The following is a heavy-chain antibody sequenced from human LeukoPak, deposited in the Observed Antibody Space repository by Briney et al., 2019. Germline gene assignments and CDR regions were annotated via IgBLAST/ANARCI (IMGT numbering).Heavy chain of an antibody. Sequence: GGSVRLSCTTSGFTFGDYAMPWVRQAPGKGLEWVGFIRSKALGATSEYDAPVKGRFTVSRYDSEGIADLQMNSLKTEDTAVYYCSRSITGSGWKYYFDFWGQGTLVTVSS. CDR3: SRSITGSGWKYYFDF. CDR1: GFTFGDYA. D-gene: IGHD6-19*01. CDR2: IRSKALGATS. J-gene: IGHJ4*02. V-gene: IGHV3-49*04.